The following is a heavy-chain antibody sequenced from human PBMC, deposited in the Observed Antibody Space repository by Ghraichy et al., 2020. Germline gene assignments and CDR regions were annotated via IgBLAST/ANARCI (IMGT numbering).Heavy chain of an antibody. V-gene: IGHV3-23*01. CDR2: ISVSGSST. J-gene: IGHJ6*02. CDR3: AVFAPFYNYYGMDV. D-gene: IGHD3-3*01. Sequence: GESLNISCAASGFTISNYAMSWVRQAPGKGLEWVSGISVSGSSTYYADSVKGRFTISRDNSKNTLYLQMNSLRAEDTAVYYCAVFAPFYNYYGMDVWGQGTTVTVSS. CDR1: GFTISNYA.